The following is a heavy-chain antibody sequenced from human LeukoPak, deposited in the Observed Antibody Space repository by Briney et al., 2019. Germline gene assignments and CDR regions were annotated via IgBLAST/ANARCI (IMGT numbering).Heavy chain of an antibody. CDR3: ARRYYYDSSGYYYVY. CDR2: IFPIFGTA. J-gene: IGHJ4*02. CDR1: GGTFSSYA. Sequence: SVKVSCKASGGTFSSYAISWVRQAPGQGLEWMGGIFPIFGTANYAQEFQGRVTITADESTSTAYMELSSLRSEDTAVYYCARRYYYDSSGYYYVYWGQGTLVTVSS. V-gene: IGHV1-69*13. D-gene: IGHD3-22*01.